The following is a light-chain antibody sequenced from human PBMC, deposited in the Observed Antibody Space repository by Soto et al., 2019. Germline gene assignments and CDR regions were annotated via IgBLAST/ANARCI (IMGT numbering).Light chain of an antibody. CDR2: AAS. J-gene: IGKJ1*01. Sequence: EIVLTQSPGTLSLSPVERATLSCRASQSVSSGQLAWYQQRPGQALRLLIYAASSRATGIPDRFSGSGSGTDFTLTISRLEPEDFAVYYCQQYGSSLWTFGQGTKVDIK. V-gene: IGKV3-20*01. CDR3: QQYGSSLWT. CDR1: QSVSSGQ.